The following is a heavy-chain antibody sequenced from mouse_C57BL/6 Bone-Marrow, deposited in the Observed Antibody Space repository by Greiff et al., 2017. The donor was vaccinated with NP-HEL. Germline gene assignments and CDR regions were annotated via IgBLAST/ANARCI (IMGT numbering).Heavy chain of an antibody. V-gene: IGHV5-6*01. J-gene: IGHJ2*01. CDR3: ARLKYYFDY. CDR2: ISSGGSYS. CDR1: GFTFSSYG. Sequence: ELHLLSSFADLVKPGGSLKLSCAASGFTFSSYGMSWVRQTPDKRLEWVGTISSGGSYSYYPDSVKGRVTISRDNAKNTLYLQMGSLKSEDTAMYYCARLKYYFDYWGQGTTLTGSS.